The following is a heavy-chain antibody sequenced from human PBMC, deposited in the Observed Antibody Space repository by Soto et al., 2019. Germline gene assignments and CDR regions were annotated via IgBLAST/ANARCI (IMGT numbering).Heavy chain of an antibody. CDR1: GGTFSSYR. J-gene: IGHJ4*02. V-gene: IGHV1-69*13. CDR2: IVPVYRTA. Sequence: SVKVSCKASGGTFSSYRINWVRQAPGQGLEWVGGIVPVYRTADYAQKFQGRVTITADESARTAYMELRSLKSQDTAVYYCARDSGAKLSSSWGQGTLVTVSS. D-gene: IGHD6-13*01. CDR3: ARDSGAKLSSS.